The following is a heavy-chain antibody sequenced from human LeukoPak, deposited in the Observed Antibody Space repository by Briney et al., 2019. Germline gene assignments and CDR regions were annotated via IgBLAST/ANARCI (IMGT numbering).Heavy chain of an antibody. CDR2: IKPTSGDT. CDR1: GYTFSEYS. J-gene: IGHJ6*02. Sequence: ALVRVSCKTSGYTFSEYSIHWVRQAPGQGLEWMGWIKPTSGDTEYAQRFQGRVTLTRDTSSSAVYMELSRMTSDDTAVYYCARKNLGLSDTWYYNFYGLDVWGQGTTITVSS. D-gene: IGHD1-26*01. V-gene: IGHV1-2*02. CDR3: ARKNLGLSDTWYYNFYGLDV.